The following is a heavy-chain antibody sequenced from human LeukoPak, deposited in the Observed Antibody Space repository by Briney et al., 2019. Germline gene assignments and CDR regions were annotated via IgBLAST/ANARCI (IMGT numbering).Heavy chain of an antibody. CDR1: GSRFSDYW. J-gene: IGHJ4*02. D-gene: IGHD5-18*01. CDR3: ARDWRDDYTALFM. V-gene: IGHV3-7*01. Sequence: GGSLRLSCAASGSRFSDYWMSWVRQARGKGLEWVALINEHASERYYAASVEGRFTISRDNSENSLYLQLNSPRAEDTAVYYCARDWRDDYTALFMRGQGTLVTVSS. CDR2: INEHASER.